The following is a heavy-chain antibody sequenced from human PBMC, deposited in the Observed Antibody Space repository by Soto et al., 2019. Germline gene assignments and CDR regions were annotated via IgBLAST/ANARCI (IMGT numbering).Heavy chain of an antibody. CDR1: GFTFSSYA. V-gene: IGHV3-23*01. Sequence: GGSLRLSCAASGFTFSSYAMSWVRQAPGKGLEWVSAISGSGGSTYYADSVKGRFTISRDNSKNTLYLQMNSLRAEDTAVYYCAKGGLVVVAASGLDDWGQGTLVTVSS. J-gene: IGHJ4*02. CDR2: ISGSGGST. D-gene: IGHD2-15*01. CDR3: AKGGLVVVAASGLDD.